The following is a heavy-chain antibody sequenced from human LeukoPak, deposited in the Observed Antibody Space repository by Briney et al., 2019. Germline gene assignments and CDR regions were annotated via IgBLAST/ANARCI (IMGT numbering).Heavy chain of an antibody. J-gene: IGHJ3*02. Sequence: ASVKVSCKASGGTLSSYGISWVRQAPGQGLEWMGWISAYNGNTNYAQKLQGRVTMTTDTSTSTAYMELRSLRSDDTAVYYCASARYYYDSSGYYYSGLDAFDIWGQGTMVTVSS. D-gene: IGHD3-22*01. CDR2: ISAYNGNT. CDR1: GGTLSSYG. CDR3: ASARYYYDSSGYYYSGLDAFDI. V-gene: IGHV1-18*01.